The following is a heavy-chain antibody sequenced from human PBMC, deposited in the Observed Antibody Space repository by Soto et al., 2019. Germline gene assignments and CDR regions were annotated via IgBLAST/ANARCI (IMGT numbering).Heavy chain of an antibody. CDR2: ISGSGGST. CDR1: GFTFSSYA. Sequence: GGSLRLSCAASGFTFSSYAMSWVRQAPGKGLEWVSAISGSGGSTYYADSVKGRFTISRDNSKNTLYLQMNSLRAEDTAVYYCAKGGNVLRYFDSYYYMDVWGKGTTVTVSS. V-gene: IGHV3-23*01. D-gene: IGHD3-9*01. J-gene: IGHJ6*03. CDR3: AKGGNVLRYFDSYYYMDV.